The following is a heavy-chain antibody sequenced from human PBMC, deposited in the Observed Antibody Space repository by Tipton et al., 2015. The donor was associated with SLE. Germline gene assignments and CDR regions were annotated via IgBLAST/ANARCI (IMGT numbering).Heavy chain of an antibody. CDR3: ARDWRSDTAMVTYYFDY. CDR1: GGSISSGSYY. D-gene: IGHD5-18*01. V-gene: IGHV4-61*01. J-gene: IGHJ4*02. Sequence: TLSLTCTVSGGSISSGSYYWSWIRQPPGKGLEWIGYIYYSGSTNYNPSLKSRVTISVDTSKNQFSLKLSSVTAADTAVYYCARDWRSDTAMVTYYFDYWGQGTLVTVSS. CDR2: IYYSGST.